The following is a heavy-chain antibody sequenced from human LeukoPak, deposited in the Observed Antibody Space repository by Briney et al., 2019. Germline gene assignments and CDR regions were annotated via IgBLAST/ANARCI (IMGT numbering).Heavy chain of an antibody. CDR2: IYPGDSDT. J-gene: IGHJ5*02. D-gene: IGHD2-2*01. V-gene: IGHV5-51*01. Sequence: PGESLKISCQGSGSRFTSYWIGWVRRLPGKGLEWMGIIYPGDSDTRYSSSFQGQVTISADKSISTAYLQWSSLKASDTAMYYCARGGGDIVVVPAAPWRINWFDPWGQGTLVTVSS. CDR3: ARGGGDIVVVPAAPWRINWFDP. CDR1: GSRFTSYW.